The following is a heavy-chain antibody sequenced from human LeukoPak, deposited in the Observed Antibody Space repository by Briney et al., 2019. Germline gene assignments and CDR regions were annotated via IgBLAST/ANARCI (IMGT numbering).Heavy chain of an antibody. J-gene: IGHJ4*02. CDR3: ARVYSGYGPFDY. CDR1: GFTFSNYA. Sequence: GGSLRLSCAASGFTFSNYAMRWVRQTPGKGLEWVSAISGSGGSTYYADSVRGRFTISRDNSKNTLYLQMNSLRAEDTAVYYCARVYSGYGPFDYWGQGTLVTVSS. CDR2: ISGSGGST. V-gene: IGHV3-23*01. D-gene: IGHD5-12*01.